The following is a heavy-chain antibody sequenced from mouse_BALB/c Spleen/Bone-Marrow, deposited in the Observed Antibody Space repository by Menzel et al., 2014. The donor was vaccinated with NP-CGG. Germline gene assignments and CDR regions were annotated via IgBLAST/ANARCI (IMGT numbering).Heavy chain of an antibody. CDR3: AKKGTTTGAMDY. Sequence: VQLQQSGPGLVQPSQSLSTTCTVSGFSLTSYGVHWVRQSPGKGLEWLGVIWRGGSTDYNAAFMSRLSITKDNSKSQVFFKMNSLQADDTAIYYCAKKGTTTGAMDYWGQGTSVTVSS. D-gene: IGHD2-14*01. V-gene: IGHV2-5*01. J-gene: IGHJ4*01. CDR1: GFSLTSYG. CDR2: IWRGGST.